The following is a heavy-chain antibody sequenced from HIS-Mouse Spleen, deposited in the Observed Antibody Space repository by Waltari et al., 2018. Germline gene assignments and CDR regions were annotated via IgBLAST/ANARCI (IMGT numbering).Heavy chain of an antibody. CDR1: GGSISSSSYY. D-gene: IGHD6-13*01. Sequence: QLQLQESGPGLVKPSETLSLTCTVSGGSISSSSYYWGWIRQPPGKGLAGIGSIHYSGGTYDNPALKSRVTISVDTSKNQFSLKLSSVTAADTAVYYCAREIPYSSSWYDWYFDLWGRGTLVTVSS. J-gene: IGHJ2*01. CDR3: AREIPYSSSWYDWYFDL. CDR2: IHYSGGT. V-gene: IGHV4-39*07.